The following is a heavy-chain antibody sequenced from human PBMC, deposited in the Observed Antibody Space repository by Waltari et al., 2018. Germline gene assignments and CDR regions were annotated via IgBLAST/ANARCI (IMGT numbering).Heavy chain of an antibody. CDR2: ISRDGITT. V-gene: IGHV3-48*03. CDR3: AREGPHLWFGFDY. J-gene: IGHJ4*02. CDR1: GFNFNIYN. Sequence: EVELVESGGGLAQRGGSLRLSCSASGFNFNIYNLNWVCQATGKGLEWISYISRDGITTYYADAVKGRFTVSRDNGKNSLYLQVSSLRAEDTAVYFCAREGPHLWFGFDYWGQGSLVTVST. D-gene: IGHD3-10*01.